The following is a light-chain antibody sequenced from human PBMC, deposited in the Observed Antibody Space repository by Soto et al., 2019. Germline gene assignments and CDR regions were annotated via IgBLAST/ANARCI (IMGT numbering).Light chain of an antibody. Sequence: EIVLTQSPGTLSLSPGERATLSCRASQSVIGRQLAWYQHKPGQAPRLLIYGVSSRATGIPDRVTGSGSGTDFTLTISRLEPEDFSVFYCQVYGPSPPITFGQGTRLEIK. CDR2: GVS. CDR3: QVYGPSPPIT. CDR1: QSVIGRQ. J-gene: IGKJ5*01. V-gene: IGKV3-20*01.